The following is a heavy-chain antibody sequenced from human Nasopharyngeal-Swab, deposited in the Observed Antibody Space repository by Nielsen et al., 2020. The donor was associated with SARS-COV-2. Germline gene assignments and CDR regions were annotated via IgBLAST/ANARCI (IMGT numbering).Heavy chain of an antibody. J-gene: IGHJ6*03. Sequence: GSLRLSCDASGGSIRSSNWWTWVRQPPGKGLEWIGEIYHGGNTNYNPSLTSRVSISVDKSKNQFSLELTSVTATDTAVYYCARAQRGLAATIFYDYMDVWGKGTTVTVSS. V-gene: IGHV4-4*02. CDR2: IYHGGNT. D-gene: IGHD1-26*01. CDR1: GGSIRSSNW. CDR3: ARAQRGLAATIFYDYMDV.